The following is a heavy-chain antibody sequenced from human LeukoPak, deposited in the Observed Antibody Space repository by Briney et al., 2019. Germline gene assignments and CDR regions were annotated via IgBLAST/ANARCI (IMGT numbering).Heavy chain of an antibody. CDR3: AKDGDFRAGYFSGYYMDV. Sequence: HPGRCLTLSCAASGFTLSTYGMHWVRQAPGKWLEWVAFIRVDESDKYYADSVKGRFTISRDNSRNTLYLQMNSLRAEDTAVYYCAKDGDFRAGYFSGYYMDVWGKGTTVTISS. CDR2: IRVDESDK. V-gene: IGHV3-30*02. D-gene: IGHD3/OR15-3a*01. J-gene: IGHJ6*03. CDR1: GFTLSTYG.